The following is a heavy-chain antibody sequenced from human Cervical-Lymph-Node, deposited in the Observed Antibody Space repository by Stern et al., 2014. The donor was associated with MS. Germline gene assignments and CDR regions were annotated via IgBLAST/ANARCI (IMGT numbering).Heavy chain of an antibody. V-gene: IGHV1-69*06. CDR3: ARDPPEMEVIGAPNPLDY. CDR1: GGTFSTNA. J-gene: IGHJ4*02. D-gene: IGHD2-21*01. CDR2: IIPLFGSE. Sequence: VQLVESGAEVKKPGSSAKVSCKASGGTFSTNAFSWVRQAPGQGLEWMGGIIPLFGSETVAPKLHGRGTITADKSTSTAYMELSSLTSEDTAVYYCARDPPEMEVIGAPNPLDYWGQGTLVTVSS.